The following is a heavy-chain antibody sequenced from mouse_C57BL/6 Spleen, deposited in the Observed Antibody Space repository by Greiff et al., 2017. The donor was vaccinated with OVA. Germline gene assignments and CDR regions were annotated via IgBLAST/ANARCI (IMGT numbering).Heavy chain of an antibody. V-gene: IGHV2-6-1*01. J-gene: IGHJ4*01. CDR1: GFSLTSYG. D-gene: IGHD1-1*01. CDR2: IWSDGST. CDR3: ARHRNYYGRESPYYAMDY. Sequence: QVQLKESGPGLVAPSQSLSITCTVSGFSLTSYGVHWVRQPPGKGLEWLVVIWSDGSTTYNSALKSRLSISKDNSKSQVFLKMNSLQTDDTAMYYCARHRNYYGRESPYYAMDYWGQGTSVTVSS.